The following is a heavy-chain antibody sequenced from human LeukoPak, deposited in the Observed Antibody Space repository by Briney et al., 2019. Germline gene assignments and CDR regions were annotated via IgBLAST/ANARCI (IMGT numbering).Heavy chain of an antibody. Sequence: SETLSLTCTVSGGSVSSGNYYWSWIRQPPGKGLEWIGYIYYSGSTNYNPSLKSRVTISVDTSKNQFSLRLSSVTAADTALYYCAYSGSYGHLGYWGQGIPVTVSS. D-gene: IGHD1-26*01. V-gene: IGHV4-61*01. CDR1: GGSVSSGNYY. CDR2: IYYSGST. J-gene: IGHJ4*02. CDR3: AYSGSYGHLGY.